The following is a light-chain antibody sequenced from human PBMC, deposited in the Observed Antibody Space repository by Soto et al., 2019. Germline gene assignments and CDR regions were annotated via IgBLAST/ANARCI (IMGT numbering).Light chain of an antibody. CDR1: SSDVGAYKC. CDR2: EVN. Sequence: QSALTQPPSASGSPGQSVTISCTGTSSDVGAYKCVSWYQLHPGKAPKLMIYEVNVRPSGVPDRFSGSKSGNTASLTVSGLQVEDEADYYCSSYGGRSNLVFGGGTKLTVL. CDR3: SSYGGRSNLV. V-gene: IGLV2-8*01. J-gene: IGLJ2*01.